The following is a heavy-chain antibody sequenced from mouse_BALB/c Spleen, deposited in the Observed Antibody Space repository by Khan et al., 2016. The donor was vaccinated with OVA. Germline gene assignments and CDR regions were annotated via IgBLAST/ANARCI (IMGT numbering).Heavy chain of an antibody. V-gene: IGHV3-2*02. CDR3: ARWFTY. J-gene: IGHJ3*01. Sequence: VQLKESGPGLVKPSQSLSLTCTVTGYSITSDYAWNWIRQFPGNKLEWMGYISYSGITTYNPSLKNRISITRDKSKNQFFLKLNSVTTEDKAKCYCARWFTYWGQGTLVTVSA. CDR2: ISYSGIT. CDR1: GYSITSDYA.